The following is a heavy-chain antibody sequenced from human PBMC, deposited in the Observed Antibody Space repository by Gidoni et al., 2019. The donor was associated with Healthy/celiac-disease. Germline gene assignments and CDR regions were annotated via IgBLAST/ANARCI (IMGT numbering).Heavy chain of an antibody. CDR3: ARDRYCSSTSCYPGAFDI. CDR1: GFTFGSYG. D-gene: IGHD2-2*01. J-gene: IGHJ3*02. CDR2: IWYDGSNK. Sequence: QVQLVESGGGVVQPGRSLRLPCAASGFTFGSYGTHWGRQAPGKGMEWVEVIWYDGSNKYHADSVKGRFTISRDNSKNTLYLQMNSLRAEDTAVYYCARDRYCSSTSCYPGAFDIWCQGTMVTVSS. V-gene: IGHV3-33*01.